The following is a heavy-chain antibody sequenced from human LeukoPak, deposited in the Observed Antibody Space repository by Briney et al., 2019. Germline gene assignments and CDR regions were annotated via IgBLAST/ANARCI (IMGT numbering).Heavy chain of an antibody. CDR3: AREEGLVLDY. CDR2: ISYDGSNK. J-gene: IGHJ4*02. V-gene: IGHV3-30-3*01. CDR1: GFTFSSYA. D-gene: IGHD2-8*02. Sequence: GGSLRLSCAASGFTFSSYAMHWVRQAPGKGLEWVAVISYDGSNKYYADSVKGRFTISRDYSKNTLYLQMNSLRAEDTAVYYCAREEGLVLDYWGQGTLVTVSS.